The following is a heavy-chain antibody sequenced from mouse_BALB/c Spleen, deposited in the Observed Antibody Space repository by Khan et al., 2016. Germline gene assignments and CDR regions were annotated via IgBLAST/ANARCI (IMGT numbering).Heavy chain of an antibody. V-gene: IGHV14-3*02. Sequence: VQLKQSGAELVKPGASVKLSCTASGFSIQDTYIHWVRQRPEQGLDWIGRIDPPNDNTKYDPKFQGKATITADTSSNTAYLQLSSLTYEDTAVYYCARMYYGAYWGQGTTLTVSS. CDR2: IDPPNDNT. CDR1: GFSIQDTY. J-gene: IGHJ2*01. CDR3: ARMYYGAY. D-gene: IGHD1-1*01.